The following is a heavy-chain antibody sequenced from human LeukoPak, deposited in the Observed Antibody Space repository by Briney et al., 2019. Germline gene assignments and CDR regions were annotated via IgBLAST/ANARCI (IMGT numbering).Heavy chain of an antibody. J-gene: IGHJ4*02. D-gene: IGHD5-12*01. CDR3: VRDGGVSGYDLLDY. CDR1: GFTPRNYW. V-gene: IGHV3-7*01. CDR2: INQDGSKE. Sequence: GGSPRLSCTPSGFTPRNYWMTSVRETPGKGLEWVAQINQDGSKEYYIDSGKARFSSSGDNARNSLSLQMNSLRAEDTAVYYCVRDGGVSGYDLLDYWGQGTLVTVSS.